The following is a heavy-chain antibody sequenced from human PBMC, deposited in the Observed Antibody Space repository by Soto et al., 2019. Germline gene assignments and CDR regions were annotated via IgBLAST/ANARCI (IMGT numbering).Heavy chain of an antibody. CDR2: ISPFGTP. V-gene: IGHV4-30-2*01. J-gene: IGHJ5*02. CDR1: GASVSSGGYS. CDR3: SRGLLA. Sequence: QVQLKESGSTRVRPSQTLSLTCSVSGASVSSGGYSWSWTRQPPGKGLEWIGFISPFGTPDYNPSLQRRVPISVDRPKNHISLVSSSVTAADTAVYYCSRGLLAWGPGTLVTVSS.